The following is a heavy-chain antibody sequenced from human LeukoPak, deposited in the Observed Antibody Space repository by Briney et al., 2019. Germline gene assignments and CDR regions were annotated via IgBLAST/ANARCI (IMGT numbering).Heavy chain of an antibody. D-gene: IGHD3-3*01. CDR1: GGTFSSYA. V-gene: IGHV1-18*01. J-gene: IGHJ4*02. CDR3: ARATDYDFWSGYYSFDY. Sequence: ASVKVSCKASGGTFSSYAISWVRQAPGQGLEWMGWISAYNGNTNYAQKLQGRVTMTTDTSTSTAYMELRSLRSDDTAVYYCARATDYDFWSGYYSFDYWGQGTLVTVSS. CDR2: ISAYNGNT.